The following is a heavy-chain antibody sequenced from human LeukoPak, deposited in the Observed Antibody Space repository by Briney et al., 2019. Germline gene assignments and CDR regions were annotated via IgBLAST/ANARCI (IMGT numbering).Heavy chain of an antibody. CDR3: ALGRVWFDP. V-gene: IGHV1-8*02. J-gene: IGHJ5*02. CDR1: GGTFSSYA. CDR2: MNPNSGNT. Sequence: ASVKVSCKASGGTFSSYAISWVRQAPGQGLEWMGWMNPNSGNTGYAQKFQGRVTMTRNTSISTAYMELSSLRSEDTAVYYCALGRVWFDPWGQGTLVTVSS. D-gene: IGHD6-13*01.